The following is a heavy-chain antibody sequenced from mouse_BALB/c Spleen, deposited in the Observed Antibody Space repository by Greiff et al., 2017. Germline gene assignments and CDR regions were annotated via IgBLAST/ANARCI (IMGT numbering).Heavy chain of an antibody. V-gene: IGHV5-4*02. J-gene: IGHJ3*01. D-gene: IGHD2-14*01. CDR2: ISDGGSYT. CDR1: GFTFSDYY. Sequence: DVMLVESGGGLVKPGGSLKLSCAASGFTFSDYYMYWVRQTPEKRLEWVATISDGGSYTYYPDSVKGRFTISRDNAKNNLYLQMSSLKSEDTAMYYCARPLYRYDGAWFAYWGQGTLVTVSA. CDR3: ARPLYRYDGAWFAY.